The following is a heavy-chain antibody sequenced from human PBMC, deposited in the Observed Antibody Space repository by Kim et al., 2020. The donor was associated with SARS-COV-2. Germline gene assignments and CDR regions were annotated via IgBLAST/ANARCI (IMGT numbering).Heavy chain of an antibody. CDR1: GYRFTSYG. V-gene: IGHV1-18*04. D-gene: IGHD3-10*01. CDR2: ISARDGNT. Sequence: ASVKVSCKACGYRFTSYGFSWGRQAPGQGLEWLGWISARDGNTKYGQKVQGRVIMTTDTSTNTAYMELWSLRSDDTAMYYCARGAYGEVSFDYWGQGTLV. CDR3: ARGAYGEVSFDY. J-gene: IGHJ4*02.